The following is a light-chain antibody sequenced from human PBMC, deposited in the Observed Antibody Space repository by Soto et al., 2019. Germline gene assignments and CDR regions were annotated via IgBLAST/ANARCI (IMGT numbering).Light chain of an antibody. CDR2: DTF. CDR1: QSVGGS. Sequence: EIVLTQSPATLSLSPGDRATLSCRASQSVGGSLAWYQQKPGQAPRLVIYDTFKRATGIPARFSGSGSGTDFTLTISGLEPEDFAVYYCQHRRDWPLSFGGGTKVEIK. V-gene: IGKV3-11*01. CDR3: QHRRDWPLS. J-gene: IGKJ4*01.